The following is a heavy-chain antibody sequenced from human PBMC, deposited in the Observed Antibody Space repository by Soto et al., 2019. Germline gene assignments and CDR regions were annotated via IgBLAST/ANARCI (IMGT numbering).Heavy chain of an antibody. Sequence: EVQLVESGGGLVQPGGSLRLCCAASGFTFSSYSMNWVRQAPGKGLEWVSYISSSSSTIYYADSVKGRFTISRDNAKNSLYLQMNSLRAEDTAVYYCASDGVVLMDYGMDVWGQGTTVTVSS. CDR3: ASDGVVLMDYGMDV. V-gene: IGHV3-48*01. J-gene: IGHJ6*02. CDR1: GFTFSSYS. D-gene: IGHD3-9*01. CDR2: ISSSSSTI.